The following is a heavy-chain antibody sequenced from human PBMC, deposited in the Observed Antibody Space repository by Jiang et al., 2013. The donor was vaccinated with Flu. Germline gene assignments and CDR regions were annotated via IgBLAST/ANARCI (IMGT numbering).Heavy chain of an antibody. CDR2: IYTRGTP. CDR3: AAYDYNGPYDAFDI. CDR1: GGSISSYTYY. V-gene: IGHV4-61*02. Sequence: PGLVKPSQTLSLTCTISGGSISSYTYYWNWIRQPAGKGLEWIGRIYTRGTPNNNPSLQSRVTISVDTSKNQFSLKLSSVTAADTAVYYCAAYDYNGPYDAFDIWGQGRLVTVSS. J-gene: IGHJ3*02. D-gene: IGHD5-24*01.